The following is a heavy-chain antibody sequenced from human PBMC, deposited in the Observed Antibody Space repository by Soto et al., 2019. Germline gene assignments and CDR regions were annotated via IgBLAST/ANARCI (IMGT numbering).Heavy chain of an antibody. V-gene: IGHV1-69*13. CDR3: ARGITMIVVVITTDDYYYGMDV. Sequence: SVKVSCKASGGTFSSYAISWVRQAPGQGLEWMGGIIPIFGTANYAQKFQGRVTITADESTSTAYMELSSLRSEDTAVYYCARGITMIVVVITTDDYYYGMDVWGQGTTVTVSS. CDR2: IIPIFGTA. D-gene: IGHD3-22*01. J-gene: IGHJ6*02. CDR1: GGTFSSYA.